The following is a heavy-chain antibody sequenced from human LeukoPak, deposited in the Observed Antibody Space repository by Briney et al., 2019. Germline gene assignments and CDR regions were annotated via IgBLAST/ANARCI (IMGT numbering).Heavy chain of an antibody. Sequence: ASVKVSCKASGYTFTSYDINWVRQATGQGLEWLGWMNPSSGNTGYAQKFQGRVTMTRDTSISTAYMELSSLRSEDTAVYYCARVAYYYDSAGLYLNYFYGMDVWGQGTTITVSS. D-gene: IGHD3-22*01. CDR1: GYTFTSYD. CDR3: ARVAYYYDSAGLYLNYFYGMDV. CDR2: MNPSSGNT. J-gene: IGHJ6*02. V-gene: IGHV1-8*02.